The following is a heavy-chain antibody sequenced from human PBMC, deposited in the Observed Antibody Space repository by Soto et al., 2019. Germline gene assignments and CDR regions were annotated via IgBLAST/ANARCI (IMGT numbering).Heavy chain of an antibody. V-gene: IGHV3-66*01. CDR3: ARDAYVYIWGSPSGPYYYYYMDF. D-gene: IGHD3-16*01. Sequence: GSLRLSCAASGFTVSSNYMSWVRQAPGKGLEWVSVIYSGGSTYYADSVKGRFTISRDNSKNTLYLQMNSLRAEDTAVYYCARDAYVYIWGSPSGPYYYYYMDFWGKGTTVTVSS. CDR1: GFTVSSNY. CDR2: IYSGGST. J-gene: IGHJ6*03.